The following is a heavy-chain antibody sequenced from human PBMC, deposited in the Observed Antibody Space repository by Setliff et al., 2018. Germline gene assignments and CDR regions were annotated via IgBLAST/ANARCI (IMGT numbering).Heavy chain of an antibody. J-gene: IGHJ6*03. CDR2: IIPLLETV. CDR1: GDTFNTYT. CDR3: ARDRNDNYESSGYYYAGGYMDV. Sequence: EASVKVSCKASGDTFNTYTLSWVRQAPGQGLEWMGGIIPLLETVKYAQKFQGRLTITADKSTSTGYMELSSLTSEDTAMYYCARDRNDNYESSGYYYAGGYMDVWGKGTTVTVSS. D-gene: IGHD3-22*01. V-gene: IGHV1-69*06.